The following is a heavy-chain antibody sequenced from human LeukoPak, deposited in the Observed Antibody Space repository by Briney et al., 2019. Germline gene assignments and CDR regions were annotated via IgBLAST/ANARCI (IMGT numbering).Heavy chain of an antibody. CDR2: FDPEDGET. D-gene: IGHD3-10*01. CDR3: ARDKGRYFGSKTYYNDFFDY. Sequence: ASVKVSCKVSGYTLTELSMHWVRQAPGKGLEWMGGFDPEDGETIYAQKFQGRVTMTEDTSTDTAYMELSGLRSEDTAMYYCARDKGRYFGSKTYYNDFFDYWGQGTLVTVSS. J-gene: IGHJ4*02. CDR1: GYTLTELS. V-gene: IGHV1-24*01.